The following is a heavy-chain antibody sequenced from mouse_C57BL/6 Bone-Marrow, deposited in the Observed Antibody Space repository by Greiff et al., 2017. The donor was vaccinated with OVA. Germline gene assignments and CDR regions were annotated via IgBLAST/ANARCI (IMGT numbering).Heavy chain of an antibody. Sequence: EVKLMESGGDLVKPGGSLKLSCAASGFTFSSYGMSWVRPTPDKRLEWVATISSGGSYTYYPDSVKGRFPISRDNAKNTLYLQMSSLKSEDTAMYYCARHPLYDSPAYWCQGTLVTVSA. CDR1: GFTFSSYG. D-gene: IGHD2-4*01. J-gene: IGHJ3*01. V-gene: IGHV5-6*01. CDR3: ARHPLYDSPAY. CDR2: ISSGGSYT.